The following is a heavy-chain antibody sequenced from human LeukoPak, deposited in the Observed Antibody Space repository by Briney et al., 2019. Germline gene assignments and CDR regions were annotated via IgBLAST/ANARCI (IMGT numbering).Heavy chain of an antibody. CDR2: VNPGDSDI. CDR1: GYSFTSCW. CDR3: ARHVDDSSGYYYRTMYYFDY. Sequence: GGSLQISCQGSGYSFTSCWIGWVRQMPGKGLEWMGIVNPGDSDIRYSPSFQGQVTISADKSISTAYLQWSSLKASDTAMYYCARHVDDSSGYYYRTMYYFDYWGQGTLVTVSS. J-gene: IGHJ4*02. D-gene: IGHD3-22*01. V-gene: IGHV5-51*01.